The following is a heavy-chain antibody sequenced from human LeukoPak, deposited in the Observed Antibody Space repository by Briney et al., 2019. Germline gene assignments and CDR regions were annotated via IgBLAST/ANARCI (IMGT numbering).Heavy chain of an antibody. Sequence: SESLSLTCTVSGGSISSSSYYWGWIRQPPGKGLEWIGSIYYSGSTYYNPSLKSRVTISVDTSKNQFSLKLSSVTAADTAVYYCARFLRYFGEYYFDYWGQGTLVTVSS. J-gene: IGHJ4*02. CDR1: GGSISSSSYY. CDR3: ARFLRYFGEYYFDY. CDR2: IYYSGST. V-gene: IGHV4-39*01. D-gene: IGHD3-9*01.